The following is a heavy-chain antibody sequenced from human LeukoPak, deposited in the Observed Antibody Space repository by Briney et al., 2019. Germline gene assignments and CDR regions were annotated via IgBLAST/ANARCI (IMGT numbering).Heavy chain of an antibody. CDR1: GGSFSGYY. Sequence: NPSETLSLTCAVYGGSFSGYYWSWIRQPPGKGLEWIGEINHSGSTNYNPSLKSRVTISADASKNQFSLKLSSVTAADTAVYYCARGRTQITFGGVIVIAPYDYWGQGTLVTVSS. D-gene: IGHD3-16*02. J-gene: IGHJ4*02. CDR3: ARGRTQITFGGVIVIAPYDY. CDR2: INHSGST. V-gene: IGHV4-34*01.